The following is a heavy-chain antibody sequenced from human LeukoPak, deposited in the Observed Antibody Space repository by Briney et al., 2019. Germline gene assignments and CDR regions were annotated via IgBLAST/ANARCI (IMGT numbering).Heavy chain of an antibody. CDR1: GSTFSSYG. CDR2: ISYDGSNK. Sequence: ARTLRLTCAASGSTFSSYGMHWVRQAPGKGLEWVAVISYDGSNKYYADSVKGRFTISRDNSKNTLYLQMNSLRAEDTAVYYCAKPFIRGYSGYDPADVKPDYWGQGTLVTVSS. D-gene: IGHD5-12*01. CDR3: AKPFIRGYSGYDPADVKPDY. J-gene: IGHJ4*02. V-gene: IGHV3-30*18.